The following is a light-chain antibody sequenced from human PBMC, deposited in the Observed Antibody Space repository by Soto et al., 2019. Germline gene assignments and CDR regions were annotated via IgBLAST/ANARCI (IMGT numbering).Light chain of an antibody. J-gene: IGKJ1*01. CDR1: QSVSSN. CDR3: HQYNNWPRT. Sequence: EIVMTQSPATLSVSPGERATLSCRVSQSVSSNLAWYQQKPGQAPRLLIYDASTRATGIPARFSGSGSGTEFTLTISSLQSEDFAVYYCHQYNNWPRTFGQGTKVEIK. CDR2: DAS. V-gene: IGKV3-15*01.